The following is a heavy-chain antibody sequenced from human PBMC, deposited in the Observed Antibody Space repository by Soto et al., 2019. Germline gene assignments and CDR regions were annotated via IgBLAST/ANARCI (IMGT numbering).Heavy chain of an antibody. V-gene: IGHV5-51*01. CDR1: GYSFTSYW. Sequence: GESLKISCKGSGYSFTSYWIGWVRQMPGKGLEWMGIIYPGDSDTRYSPSFQGQVTISADKSISTAYLQWSSLKASDTAMYYCARHNPAPAPLYYYYGMDVWGQGTTVTVSS. J-gene: IGHJ6*02. CDR2: IYPGDSDT. CDR3: ARHNPAPAPLYYYYGMDV.